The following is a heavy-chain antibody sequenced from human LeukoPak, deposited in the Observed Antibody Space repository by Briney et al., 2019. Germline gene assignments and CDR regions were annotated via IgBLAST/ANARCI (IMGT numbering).Heavy chain of an antibody. Sequence: PGGSLRLSCAASGFTFSSYAMSWVRQAPGKGLEWVSAISGSGGSTYYADSVKGRFTISRDNSKNTLYLQMNSLRADDTAVYYCAREESSGWYSDYWGQGTLVTVSS. J-gene: IGHJ4*02. CDR2: ISGSGGST. D-gene: IGHD6-19*01. CDR1: GFTFSSYA. CDR3: AREESSGWYSDY. V-gene: IGHV3-23*01.